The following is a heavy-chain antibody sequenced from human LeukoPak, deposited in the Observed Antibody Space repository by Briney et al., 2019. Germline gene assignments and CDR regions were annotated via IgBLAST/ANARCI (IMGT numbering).Heavy chain of an antibody. CDR3: ARYGSGTYPRFDY. CDR1: GGSIRGYY. V-gene: IGHV4-59*08. Sequence: SETLSLTCTVSGGSIRGYYWSWIRQPPGKGLEWIGYIYYSGSTNYNPSLQSRVTISVDTSKNQFSLNLTSVTAADTAVYYCARYGSGTYPRFDYWGQGILVTVSS. D-gene: IGHD3-10*01. CDR2: IYYSGST. J-gene: IGHJ4*02.